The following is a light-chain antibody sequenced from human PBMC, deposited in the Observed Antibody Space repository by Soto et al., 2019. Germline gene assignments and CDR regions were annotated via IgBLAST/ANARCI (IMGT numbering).Light chain of an antibody. V-gene: IGKV1-5*03. J-gene: IGKJ2*01. CDR2: KAS. Sequence: DIQMTQSPSTLSASVGDRVTITCRASQSISSWLAWYQQKPGKAPKLLIYKASSLESGVPSRFSGSGSGTELTLTIRSLQPNDFATYYCQQYNTLSPFRQGTKLEIK. CDR1: QSISSW. CDR3: QQYNTLSP.